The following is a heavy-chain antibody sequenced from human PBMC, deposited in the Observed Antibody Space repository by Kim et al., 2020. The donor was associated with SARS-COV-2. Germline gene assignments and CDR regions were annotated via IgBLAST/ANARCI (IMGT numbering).Heavy chain of an antibody. J-gene: IGHJ4*02. Sequence: SETLSLTCTVSGYSISSYGHYWTWIRQPPGKGLEWIGSIYQSGNIYYNPSLKSRVTVSIDTSRNQFSLELSFVTAADTAVYYFARQRNGATARTFDYWGQGNLVTVSS. D-gene: IGHD6-13*01. CDR2: IYQSGNI. CDR3: ARQRNGATARTFDY. CDR1: GYSISSYGHY. V-gene: IGHV4-39*01.